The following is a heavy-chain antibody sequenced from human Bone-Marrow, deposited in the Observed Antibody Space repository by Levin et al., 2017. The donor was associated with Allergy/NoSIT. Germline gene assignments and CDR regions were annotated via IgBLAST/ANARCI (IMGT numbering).Heavy chain of an antibody. J-gene: IGHJ3*01. CDR3: AKDFLHGTVGFDH. CDR2: ITGRGGGS. V-gene: IGHV3-23*01. Sequence: GGSLRLSCIGSGITFSNFAMTWVRQAPGKGLEWGAVITGRGGGSHYADSVQGRFNISRDNSKKTVFLHMSRLRVDDTATYYCAKDFLHGTVGFDHWGQGAMVTVSS. D-gene: IGHD2/OR15-2a*01. CDR1: GITFSNFA.